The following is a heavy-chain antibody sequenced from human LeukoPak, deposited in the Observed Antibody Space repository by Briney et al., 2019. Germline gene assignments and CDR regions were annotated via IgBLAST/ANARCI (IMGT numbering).Heavy chain of an antibody. D-gene: IGHD6-13*01. CDR3: TRGGATSSWYWFF. CDR1: GFTFSSHW. V-gene: IGHV3-7*01. Sequence: GGSLRLSCVPSGFTFSSHWMGWVRQVPGKGLEWVAHINQDGSEKYYVDSVKGRITISRDNAKNSLYLQMNSLRAEDTAVYYCTRGGATSSWYWFFWGQGTLVTVSS. J-gene: IGHJ4*02. CDR2: INQDGSEK.